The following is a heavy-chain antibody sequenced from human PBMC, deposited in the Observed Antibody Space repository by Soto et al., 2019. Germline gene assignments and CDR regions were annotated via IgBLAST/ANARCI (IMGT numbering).Heavy chain of an antibody. Sequence: EVQLVESGGGLVKPGGSLRLSCAASGFTFSSYSMNWVRQAPGKGLEWVSSISSSSSYIYYADSVQGRFTIPRDNAKNSLYLQMNRLRAEDTAVYYCARAWEGRHAGGVPATSPPADYWGQGTLVTVSS. J-gene: IGHJ4*02. V-gene: IGHV3-21*01. CDR1: GFTFSSYS. CDR2: ISSSSSYI. D-gene: IGHD2-2*01. CDR3: ARAWEGRHAGGVPATSPPADY.